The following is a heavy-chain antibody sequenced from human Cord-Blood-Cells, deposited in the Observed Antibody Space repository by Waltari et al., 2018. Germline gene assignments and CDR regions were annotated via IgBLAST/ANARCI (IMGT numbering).Heavy chain of an antibody. V-gene: IGHV3-30*04. CDR2: ISYDGSNK. J-gene: IGHJ4*02. CDR3: ARGTTMVRGVIDY. CDR1: GFTFSSYA. D-gene: IGHD3-10*01. Sequence: QVQLVESGGGVVQPGRSLRLSCAASGFTFSSYAMHWVRQAPGKRLEWVAVISYDGSNKYSADSVKGRFTISRDNSKNTLYLQMNSLRAEDTAVYYCARGTTMVRGVIDYWGQGTLVTVSS.